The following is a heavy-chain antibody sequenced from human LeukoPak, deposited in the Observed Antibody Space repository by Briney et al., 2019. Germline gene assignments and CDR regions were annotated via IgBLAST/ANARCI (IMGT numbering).Heavy chain of an antibody. J-gene: IGHJ4*02. D-gene: IGHD2-2*01. CDR1: GGSVSSVSNY. V-gene: IGHV4-61*01. CDR2: ISYSGST. Sequence: PSETLSLTRTVSGGSVSSVSNYWSWIRQPPGKGLEWIGYISYSGSTSYNPSLKSRVTISVDTSKHQFSLKLGSVTAADTALYYCARLYCSRTSCLIDYWGQGTLVTVSS. CDR3: ARLYCSRTSCLIDY.